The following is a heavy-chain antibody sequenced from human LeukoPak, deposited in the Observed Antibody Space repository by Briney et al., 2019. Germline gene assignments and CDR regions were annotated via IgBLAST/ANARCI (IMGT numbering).Heavy chain of an antibody. V-gene: IGHV3-53*01. Sequence: GGSLRLSCAASGFTGSHNYMSWVRQAPGKGLEWVSATHSSGGTYYADSVKGRFTISRDSSKNTVYLQMNSLRAEDTAVYYCARDGYSRDGYNFLVYTSSYFDYWGQGTLVTVSS. CDR1: GFTGSHNY. CDR2: THSSGGT. CDR3: ARDGYSRDGYNFLVYTSSYFDY. D-gene: IGHD5-24*01. J-gene: IGHJ4*02.